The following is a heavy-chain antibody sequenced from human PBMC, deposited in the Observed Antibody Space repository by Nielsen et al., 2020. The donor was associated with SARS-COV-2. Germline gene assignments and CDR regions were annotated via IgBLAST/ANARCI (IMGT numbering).Heavy chain of an antibody. D-gene: IGHD3-3*01. J-gene: IGHJ4*02. V-gene: IGHV1-46*01. CDR2: INLIGDST. CDR1: GYTFSNYY. CDR3: ATAWAIFGVVSPDY. Sequence: ASVKVSCKTSGYTFSNYYVHWVRQAPGQGLEWVGIINLIGDSTSYAQKFQGRVTMTEDTSTDTAYMELSSLRSEDTAVYYCATAWAIFGVVSPDYWGQGTLVTVSS.